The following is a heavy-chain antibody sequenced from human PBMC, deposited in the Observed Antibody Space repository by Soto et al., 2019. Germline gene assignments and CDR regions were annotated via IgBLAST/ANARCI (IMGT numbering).Heavy chain of an antibody. CDR2: ISASGGLT. CDR3: AREVGAPTSWLDP. D-gene: IGHD1-26*01. V-gene: IGHV3-23*01. J-gene: IGHJ5*02. CDR1: GFTFTNYA. Sequence: EVQLSESGGDLRQPGGSLRLSCAASGFTFTNYAMTWVRQTPGKGLEWVSGISASGGLTYYADSVRGRFTVSRDNSKNILYLQMDNLRDEDTALYYCAREVGAPTSWLDPWGQGTQVTVSS.